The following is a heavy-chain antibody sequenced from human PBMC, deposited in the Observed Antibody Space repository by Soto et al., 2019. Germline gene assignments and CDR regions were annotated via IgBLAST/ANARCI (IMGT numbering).Heavy chain of an antibody. D-gene: IGHD3-3*01. V-gene: IGHV3-23*01. Sequence: GGSLRLSCAASGFTFSSYAMSWVRQAPGKGLEWVSAISGSGGSTYYADSVKGRFTISRGNSKNTLYLQMNSLRAEDTAVYYCAKDVAGVRDFWSGRIYDAFDIWGQGTMVTVSS. CDR1: GFTFSSYA. CDR3: AKDVAGVRDFWSGRIYDAFDI. CDR2: ISGSGGST. J-gene: IGHJ3*02.